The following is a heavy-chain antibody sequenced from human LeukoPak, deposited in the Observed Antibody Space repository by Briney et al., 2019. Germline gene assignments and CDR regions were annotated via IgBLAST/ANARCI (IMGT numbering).Heavy chain of an antibody. V-gene: IGHV3-13*01. Sequence: PGGSLRLSCAASGFTFSSYDMHWVRQATGKGLERVSAIGTAGDTYYPGSVKGRFTISRENAKNSLYLQMNSLRAGDTAVYYCAREGRIAAAGTTLYGMDVWGQGTTVTVSS. CDR2: IGTAGDT. CDR1: GFTFSSYD. J-gene: IGHJ6*02. D-gene: IGHD6-13*01. CDR3: AREGRIAAAGTTLYGMDV.